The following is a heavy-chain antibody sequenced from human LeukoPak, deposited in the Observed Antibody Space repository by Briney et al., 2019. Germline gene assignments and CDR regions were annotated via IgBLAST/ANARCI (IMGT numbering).Heavy chain of an antibody. D-gene: IGHD4-23*01. J-gene: IGHJ4*02. CDR3: ARGRPHGNDY. CDR1: GFTFSSYW. CDR2: IASDGSST. V-gene: IGHV3-74*01. Sequence: GGSQRLSCAASGFTFSSYWMNWVRQAPGKGLVWVSRIASDGSSTTYADSVKGRFSISRDNAKNTLYLQMNSLRVEDTAVYYCARGRPHGNDYWGQGTLVTVSS.